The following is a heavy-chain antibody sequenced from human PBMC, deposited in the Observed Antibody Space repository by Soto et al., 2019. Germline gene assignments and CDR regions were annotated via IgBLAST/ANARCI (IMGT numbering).Heavy chain of an antibody. V-gene: IGHV3-73*01. CDR1: GFTFSGSA. Sequence: GGSLRLSCAASGFTFSGSAMHWVRQASGKGLEWVGRIRSKANSYATAYAASVKGRFTISRDDSKNTAYLQMNSLKTEDTAVYYCTRHLTDTAMVTDAFYIWGQGTMVTVSS. CDR3: TRHLTDTAMVTDAFYI. D-gene: IGHD5-18*01. J-gene: IGHJ3*02. CDR2: IRSKANSYAT.